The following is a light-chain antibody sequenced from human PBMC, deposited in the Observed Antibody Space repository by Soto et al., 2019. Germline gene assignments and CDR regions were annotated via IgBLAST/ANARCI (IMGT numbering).Light chain of an antibody. CDR3: QQYYTSPWT. Sequence: DIVVTQSPDSLAVSLGERATINCRSSHNVVYNKKNYFAWYQQRPGQPPQLLISWASTRQSGVPDRFTGSGSGTDFTLTISSLQAEDVAVYYCQQYYTSPWTFGQGTKVEIK. CDR2: WAS. J-gene: IGKJ1*01. CDR1: HNVVYNKKNY. V-gene: IGKV4-1*01.